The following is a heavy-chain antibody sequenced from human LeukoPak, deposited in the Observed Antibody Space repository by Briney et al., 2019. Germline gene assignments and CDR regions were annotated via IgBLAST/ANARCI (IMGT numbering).Heavy chain of an antibody. Sequence: SVKVSCKASGYTFTGYYMHWVRQAPGQGLEWMGGIIPIFGTANYAQKFQGRVTITADESTSTAYMELSSLRSEDTAVYYCARPTRSSSAGILDYWGQGTLVTVSS. CDR2: IIPIFGTA. CDR3: ARPTRSSSAGILDY. V-gene: IGHV1-69*13. CDR1: GYTFTGYY. J-gene: IGHJ4*02.